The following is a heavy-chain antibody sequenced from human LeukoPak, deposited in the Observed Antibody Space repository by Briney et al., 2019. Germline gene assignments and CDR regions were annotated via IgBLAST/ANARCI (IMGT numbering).Heavy chain of an antibody. D-gene: IGHD4-17*01. Sequence: ASVKVSCKVSGYTLTELSMHWVRQAPGKGLEWMGGFDPEDGETIYAQKFQGRVTMTEDTCTDTAYMELSSLRSEDTAVYYCATGTTVTTWGAFDIWGQGTMVTVSS. CDR2: FDPEDGET. V-gene: IGHV1-24*01. CDR1: GYTLTELS. J-gene: IGHJ3*02. CDR3: ATGTTVTTWGAFDI.